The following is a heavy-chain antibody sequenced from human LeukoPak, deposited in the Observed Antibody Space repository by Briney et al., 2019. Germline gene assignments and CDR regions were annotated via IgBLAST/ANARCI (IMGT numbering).Heavy chain of an antibody. Sequence: ASVKVSCEASGYTFTSYGISWVRQAPGQGLEWMGWISAYNGNTNYAQKLQGRVTMTTDTSTSTAYMELRSLRSDDTAVYYCARGGAIKDIVVVPAALADYWGQGTLVTVSS. CDR3: ARGGAIKDIVVVPAALADY. CDR1: GYTFTSYG. CDR2: ISAYNGNT. D-gene: IGHD2-2*01. V-gene: IGHV1-18*01. J-gene: IGHJ4*02.